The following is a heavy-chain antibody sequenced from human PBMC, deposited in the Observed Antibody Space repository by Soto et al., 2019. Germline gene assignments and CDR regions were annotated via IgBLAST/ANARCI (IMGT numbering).Heavy chain of an antibody. CDR1: CYTFTSYG. CDR2: ISAYNGNT. V-gene: IGHV1-18*04. Sequence: ASVKVSCKASCYTFTSYGIIWVRQAPGQGLEWMGWISAYNGNTNYAQKLQGRVTMTTDTSTSTAYMELRSLRSDDTAVYYCARDKIVVVSFAPGNDAFDIWGQGTMDTVSS. CDR3: ARDKIVVVSFAPGNDAFDI. J-gene: IGHJ3*02. D-gene: IGHD2-2*01.